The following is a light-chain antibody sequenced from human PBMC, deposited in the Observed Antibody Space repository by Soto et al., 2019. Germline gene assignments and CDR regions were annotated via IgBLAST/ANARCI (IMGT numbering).Light chain of an antibody. CDR3: TSYTVDTTVV. Sequence: QSVLTQPASVSGSPGQSITISCAGTSSDIGGYNYISWYQQHPGKAPKLMIYEVSNRSSGVSSRFSGSKSGNTASLTISGLQAEDEADYYCTSYTVDTTVVFGGGTKVTVL. J-gene: IGLJ2*01. V-gene: IGLV2-14*01. CDR1: SSDIGGYNY. CDR2: EVS.